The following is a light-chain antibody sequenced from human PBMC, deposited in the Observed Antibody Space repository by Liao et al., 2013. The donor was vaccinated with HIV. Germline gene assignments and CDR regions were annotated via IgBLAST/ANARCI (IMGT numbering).Light chain of an antibody. CDR1: SWGSKA. Sequence: SYELTQPPSVSVSQDRQPSSPALEISWGSKAACWYQQKPGQSPILVIYQDTHRPSGIPERFSGSNSGNTATLTISGTQAMDEADYYCQAWDRTSYVFGPGTRVTVL. V-gene: IGLV3-1*01. J-gene: IGLJ1*01. CDR2: QDT. CDR3: QAWDRTSYV.